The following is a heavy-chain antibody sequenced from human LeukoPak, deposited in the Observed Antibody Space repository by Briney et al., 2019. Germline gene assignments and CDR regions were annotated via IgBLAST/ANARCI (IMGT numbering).Heavy chain of an antibody. J-gene: IGHJ4*02. V-gene: IGHV1-69*13. D-gene: IGHD3-9*01. Sequence: GASVKVSCNAAGGTFSSYALGWVRQAPGQGLEWMGGITPSFGTTNYAQKFQGRVTITADESTSTVYMELRSLRSEDTAVYYCARSYDILTEFYFDYWGQGTLVTVSS. CDR1: GGTFSSYA. CDR3: ARSYDILTEFYFDY. CDR2: ITPSFGTT.